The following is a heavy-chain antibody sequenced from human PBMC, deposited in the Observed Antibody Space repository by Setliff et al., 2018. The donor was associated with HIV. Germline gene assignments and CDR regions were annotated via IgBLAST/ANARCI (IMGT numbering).Heavy chain of an antibody. D-gene: IGHD3-3*01. V-gene: IGHV3-23*01. Sequence: GSLRLSCAASEFTVSTNYMSWVRQAPVKGLEWVSAISGSGGSTYYADSVKGRFTISRDKANNTVYLQMNSLRVEDTAIYYCAREGPYYYDGSGYYSGSYFDLWGRGTPVTVSS. CDR2: ISGSGGST. CDR3: AREGPYYYDGSGYYSGSYFDL. J-gene: IGHJ2*01. CDR1: EFTVSTNY.